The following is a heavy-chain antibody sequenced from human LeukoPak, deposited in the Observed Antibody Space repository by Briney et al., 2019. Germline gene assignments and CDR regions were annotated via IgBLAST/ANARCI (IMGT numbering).Heavy chain of an antibody. V-gene: IGHV4-39*01. CDR1: GGSISSGNW. CDR2: IYYSGST. CDR3: ARSITIFGVVTQYFDY. J-gene: IGHJ4*02. D-gene: IGHD3-3*01. Sequence: SETLSLTCAVSGGSISSGNWWNWVRQPPGKGLEWIGSIYYSGSTYYNPSLKSRVTISVDTSKNQFSLKLSSVTAADTAVYYCARSITIFGVVTQYFDYWGQGTLVTVSS.